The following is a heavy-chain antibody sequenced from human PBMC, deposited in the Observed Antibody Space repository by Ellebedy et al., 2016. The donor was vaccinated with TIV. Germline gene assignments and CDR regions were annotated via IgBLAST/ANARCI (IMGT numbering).Heavy chain of an antibody. J-gene: IGHJ2*01. CDR1: GGSISSSNW. CDR3: ARAPVVRVKGYFDL. V-gene: IGHV4-4*02. D-gene: IGHD3-10*01. CDR2: IYHSGST. Sequence: SETLSLXXAVSGGSISSSNWWSWVRQPPGKGLEWIGEIYHSGSTNYNPSLKSRVTISVDTSKNQFSLKLSSVTAADTAVYYCARAPVVRVKGYFDLWGRGTLVTVSS.